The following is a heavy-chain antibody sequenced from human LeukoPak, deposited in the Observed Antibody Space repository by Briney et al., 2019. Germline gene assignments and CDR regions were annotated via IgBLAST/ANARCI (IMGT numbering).Heavy chain of an antibody. V-gene: IGHV1-3*01. Sequence: ASVKVSCKASGYTFTTYALHWVRQAPGQRLEWMGWINAGNGNTKYSQKFQARVTVTRDTSASTAYMEPSSLRSEDTAVYYCARDPIGSRWPYYFDYWGQGTLVTVSS. CDR1: GYTFTTYA. D-gene: IGHD6-13*01. CDR2: INAGNGNT. CDR3: ARDPIGSRWPYYFDY. J-gene: IGHJ4*02.